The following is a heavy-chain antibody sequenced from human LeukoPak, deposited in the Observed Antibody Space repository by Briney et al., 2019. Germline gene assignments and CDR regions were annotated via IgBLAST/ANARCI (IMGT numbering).Heavy chain of an antibody. J-gene: IGHJ6*03. CDR2: IYYSGST. D-gene: IGHD1-26*01. V-gene: IGHV4-39*07. Sequence: SETLSLTCTVSGGSISSSSYYWGWIRQPPGKGLEWIGSIYYSGSTYYNPSLKSRVTISVDTFKNQFSLKLSSVTAADTAVYYCARDRVGATGLFYYYYMDVWGKGTTVTVSS. CDR1: GGSISSSSYY. CDR3: ARDRVGATGLFYYYYMDV.